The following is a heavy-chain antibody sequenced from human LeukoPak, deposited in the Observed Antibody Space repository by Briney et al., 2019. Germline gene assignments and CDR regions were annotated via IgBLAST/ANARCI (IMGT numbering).Heavy chain of an antibody. Sequence: GRSLRLSCAASGFTLSGHAMHWVRQAPGEGLEWVAAIAYDGSSPHYGDSVKGRFIISRDNSKSALYLQMSSLRVEDTGIYYCARVGGSNWHPLDYWGQGTLVTVSS. CDR2: IAYDGSSP. CDR3: ARVGGSNWHPLDY. V-gene: IGHV3-30-3*01. CDR1: GFTLSGHA. D-gene: IGHD6-13*01. J-gene: IGHJ4*02.